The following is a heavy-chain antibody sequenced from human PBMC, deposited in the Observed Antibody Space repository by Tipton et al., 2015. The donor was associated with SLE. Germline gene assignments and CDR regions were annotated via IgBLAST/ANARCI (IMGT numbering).Heavy chain of an antibody. V-gene: IGHV4-61*02. CDR2: IYTSGST. CDR1: GGSISSGSYY. CDR3: VRAIAYQQLAPMDV. J-gene: IGHJ6*03. D-gene: IGHD6-13*01. Sequence: TLSLTCTVSGGSISSGSYYWSWIRQPAGKGLEWIGRIYTSGSTNYNPSLKSRVTIPVDPSKNQLSLKLSSVTAADTAVDYCVRAIAYQQLAPMDVWGKGTTVTVSS.